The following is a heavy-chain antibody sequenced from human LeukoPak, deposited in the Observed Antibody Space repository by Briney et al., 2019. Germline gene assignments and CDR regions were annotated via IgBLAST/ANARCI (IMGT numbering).Heavy chain of an antibody. CDR3: ARASSPYSGYCSSTSCYWGAFDI. CDR2: ISSSGSTM. Sequence: GGSLRLSCAASGFTVTSYEMNWVRQAPGKGLEWVSYISSSGSTMFYADSVKGRFTISRDNAKNSLYLQMNSLRAEDTAVYYCARASSPYSGYCSSTSCYWGAFDIWGQGTMVTVSS. J-gene: IGHJ3*02. D-gene: IGHD2-2*01. V-gene: IGHV3-48*03. CDR1: GFTVTSYE.